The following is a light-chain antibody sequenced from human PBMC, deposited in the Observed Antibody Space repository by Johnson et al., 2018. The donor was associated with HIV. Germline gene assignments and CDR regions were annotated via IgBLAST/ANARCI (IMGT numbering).Light chain of an antibody. CDR2: ENN. CDR1: SSNIGNNY. J-gene: IGLJ1*01. CDR3: GTWDSSLSALYV. Sequence: QPVLTQPPSVSAAPGQKVTISCSGSSSNIGNNYVSWYQQLPGTAPKLLIYENNKRPSGIPDRFSGSKSGTSATLGITGLQTVDEADYYCGTWDSSLSALYVFGTGTKVTVL. V-gene: IGLV1-51*02.